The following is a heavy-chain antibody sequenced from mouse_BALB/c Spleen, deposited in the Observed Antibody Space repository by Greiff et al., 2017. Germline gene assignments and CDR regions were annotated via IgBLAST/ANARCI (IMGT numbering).Heavy chain of an antibody. V-gene: IGHV2-6-7*01. D-gene: IGHD1-2*01. Sequence: QVQLKQSGPGLVAPSQSLSITCTVSGFSLTGYGVNWVRQPPGKGLGWLGMIGGDGSTDYNSALKSRLSISKDNSKSQVFLIMNRLQTNDTARYYCARGHYDGPWFAYWGQGTLVTVSA. CDR1: GFSLTGYG. CDR2: IGGDGST. CDR3: ARGHYDGPWFAY. J-gene: IGHJ3*01.